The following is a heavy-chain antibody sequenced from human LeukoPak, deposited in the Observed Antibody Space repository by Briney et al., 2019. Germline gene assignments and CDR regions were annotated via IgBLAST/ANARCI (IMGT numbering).Heavy chain of an antibody. V-gene: IGHV3-30*04. CDR1: GFTFSSYA. CDR2: ISYDGSNK. D-gene: IGHD6-19*01. CDR3: ARKYSSGWYVFDY. J-gene: IGHJ4*02. Sequence: GGSLRLSCAASGFTFSSYAMHWVRQAPGKGLEWVAVISYDGSNKYYADSVKGRFTISRDNSKNTLYLQMNSLRAEDTAVYYCARKYSSGWYVFDYWGQGTLVTVSS.